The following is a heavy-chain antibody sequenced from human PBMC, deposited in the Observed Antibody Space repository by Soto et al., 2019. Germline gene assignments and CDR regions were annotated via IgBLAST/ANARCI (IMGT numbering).Heavy chain of an antibody. Sequence: ASVKVSCKASGYTFTSYGISWVRQAPGQGLEWMGWISAYNGNTNYAQKLQGRVTMTTDTSTSTAYMELRSLRSDDTAVYYCASGYCSGGSCYARDWFDPWSQGTLVTVSS. J-gene: IGHJ5*02. V-gene: IGHV1-18*04. D-gene: IGHD2-15*01. CDR1: GYTFTSYG. CDR3: ASGYCSGGSCYARDWFDP. CDR2: ISAYNGNT.